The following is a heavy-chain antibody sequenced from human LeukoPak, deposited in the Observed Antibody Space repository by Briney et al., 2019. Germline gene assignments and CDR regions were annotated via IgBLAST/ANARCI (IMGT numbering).Heavy chain of an antibody. CDR1: GGSISSSSYY. CDR2: IYYSGST. J-gene: IGHJ2*01. CDR3: ARGEAAAAADWYFDL. V-gene: IGHV4-39*07. Sequence: SETLSLTCTVSGGSISSSSYYWGWIRQPPGKGLEWIGSIYYSGSTYYNPSLKSRVTISVDTSKNQFSLKLSSVTAADTAVYYCARGEAAAAADWYFDLWGRGALVTVSS. D-gene: IGHD6-13*01.